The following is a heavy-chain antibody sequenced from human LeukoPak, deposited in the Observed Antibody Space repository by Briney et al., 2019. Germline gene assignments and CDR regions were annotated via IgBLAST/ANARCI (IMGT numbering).Heavy chain of an antibody. CDR3: AKDIAAVIPYNWFDP. Sequence: PGGSLRLSCAASGFTFSSYAMSWVRQAPGKGLEWVSAISGSGGSTYYADSVKGRFTISRDNSKNTLYLQMNRLRAEDTAVYYCAKDIAAVIPYNWFDPWGQGTLVTVSS. CDR2: ISGSGGST. CDR1: GFTFSSYA. D-gene: IGHD6-13*01. V-gene: IGHV3-23*01. J-gene: IGHJ5*02.